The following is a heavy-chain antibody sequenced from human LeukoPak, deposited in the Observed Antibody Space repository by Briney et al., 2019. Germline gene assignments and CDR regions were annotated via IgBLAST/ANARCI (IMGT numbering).Heavy chain of an antibody. CDR3: ARGLGYYYDSSGYYY. CDR2: INHSGST. Sequence: SETLSITCAVYGGSFSGYYWSWIRQPPGKGLEWIGEINHSGSTNYNPSLKSRVTISVDTSKNQFSLKLSSVTAADTAVYYCARGLGYYYDSSGYYYWGQGTLVTVSS. V-gene: IGHV4-34*01. J-gene: IGHJ4*02. D-gene: IGHD3-22*01. CDR1: GGSFSGYY.